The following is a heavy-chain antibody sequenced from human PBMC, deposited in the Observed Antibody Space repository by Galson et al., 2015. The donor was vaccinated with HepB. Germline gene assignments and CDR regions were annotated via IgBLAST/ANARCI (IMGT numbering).Heavy chain of an antibody. CDR3: AKDTSHYYDRMNAFDI. J-gene: IGHJ3*02. D-gene: IGHD3-22*01. Sequence: SLRLSCAASGFTFDDYAMHWVRQAPGKGLEWVSGISWNSGSIGYADSVKGRFTISRDNAKNSLYLQMNSLRAEDTALYYCAKDTSHYYDRMNAFDIWGQGTMVTVSS. CDR1: GFTFDDYA. V-gene: IGHV3-9*01. CDR2: ISWNSGSI.